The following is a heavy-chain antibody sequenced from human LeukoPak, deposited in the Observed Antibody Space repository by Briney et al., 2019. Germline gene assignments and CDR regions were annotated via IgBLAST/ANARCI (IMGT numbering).Heavy chain of an antibody. D-gene: IGHD3-16*02. CDR2: MNPNSGNT. CDR1: GYTFTGYY. CDR3: ARGLRGYVWGSYRPYYFDY. Sequence: GASVKVSCKASGYTFTGYYMHWVRQAPGQGLEWMGWMNPNSGNTGYAQKFQGRVTMTRNTSISTAYMELSSLRSEDTAVYYCARGLRGYVWGSYRPYYFDYWGQGTLVTVSS. V-gene: IGHV1-8*02. J-gene: IGHJ4*02.